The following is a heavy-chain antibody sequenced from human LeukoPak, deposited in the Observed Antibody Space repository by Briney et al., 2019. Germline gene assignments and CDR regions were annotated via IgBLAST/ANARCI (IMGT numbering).Heavy chain of an antibody. D-gene: IGHD3-22*01. J-gene: IGHJ4*02. CDR1: GASITSSSYY. V-gene: IGHV4-39*07. Sequence: PSETLSLTCTVSGASITSSSYYWGWIRQPPGKGLEWIGSNYYSGNTYHNPSLKSRVTISVDTSKNQFSLKLSSVTAADTAVYYCARGNYYDSSGPIDYWGQGTLVTVSS. CDR3: ARGNYYDSSGPIDY. CDR2: NYYSGNT.